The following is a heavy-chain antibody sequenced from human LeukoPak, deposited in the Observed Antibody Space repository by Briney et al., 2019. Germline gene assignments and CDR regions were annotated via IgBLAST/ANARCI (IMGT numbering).Heavy chain of an antibody. V-gene: IGHV4-39*02. D-gene: IGHD3-10*01. J-gene: IGHJ6*03. Sequence: SETLSLTCTVSGGSISRSYYYWGWIRQPPGKGLEWVGSVYYSGKTFYSPSLESRLAISVDTSKNHFSLRLISVTAADTAVYYCAREASMVRGVITNRAYYYYYYMDVWGKGTTVTISS. CDR3: AREASMVRGVITNRAYYYYYYMDV. CDR2: VYYSGKT. CDR1: GGSISRSYYY.